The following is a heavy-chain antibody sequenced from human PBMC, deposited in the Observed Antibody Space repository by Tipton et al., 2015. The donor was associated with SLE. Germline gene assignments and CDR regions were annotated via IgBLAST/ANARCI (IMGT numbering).Heavy chain of an antibody. Sequence: TLSLTCTVSGGSISSSSYYWGWIRQPPGKGLEWIGSISYSGSTYYSPSLTSRVTVSVDTSKSQFCLKLRSVTAADTAVYYCARYTTGTMLDVWGQGTLVTVSS. CDR3: ARYTTGTMLDV. CDR2: ISYSGST. D-gene: IGHD1-1*01. J-gene: IGHJ4*02. CDR1: GGSISSSSYY. V-gene: IGHV4-39*01.